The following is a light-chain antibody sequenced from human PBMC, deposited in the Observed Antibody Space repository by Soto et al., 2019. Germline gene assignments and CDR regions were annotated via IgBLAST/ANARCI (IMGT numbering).Light chain of an antibody. CDR3: LQDYNYPPT. V-gene: IGKV1-6*01. J-gene: IGKJ1*01. CDR1: QDIGND. Sequence: VTQSPSSLSASVGDRVTITCRASQDIGNDLGWYQQKPGKAPNLLIYAASSLQSGVPSRFSGSGSGTDFTLTISSLQPEDCATYYCLQDYNYPPTFGQGTKVDI. CDR2: AAS.